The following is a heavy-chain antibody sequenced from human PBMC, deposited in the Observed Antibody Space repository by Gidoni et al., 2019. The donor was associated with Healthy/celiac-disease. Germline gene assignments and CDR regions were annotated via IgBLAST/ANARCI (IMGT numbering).Heavy chain of an antibody. V-gene: IGHV3-49*04. D-gene: IGHD6-13*01. CDR3: TREAPYSSSWYRQYYYYYYGMDV. J-gene: IGHJ6*02. Sequence: EVQLVESGGGLVQPGRSLRLSCTASGFTFGDYAMSWVRQAPGKGLEWVGFIRSKAYGGTTEYAASVKGRFTISRDDSKSIAYLQMNSLKTEDTAVYYCTREAPYSSSWYRQYYYYYYGMDVWGQGTTVTVSS. CDR1: GFTFGDYA. CDR2: IRSKAYGGTT.